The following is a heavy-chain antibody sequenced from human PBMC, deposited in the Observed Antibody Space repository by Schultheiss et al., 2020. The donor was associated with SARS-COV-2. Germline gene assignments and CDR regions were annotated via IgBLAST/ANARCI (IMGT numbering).Heavy chain of an antibody. J-gene: IGHJ4*02. CDR3: VKYGRDLGH. CDR1: GFTFSSYW. V-gene: IGHV3-7*01. CDR2: IKSDGSQK. D-gene: IGHD3/OR15-3a*01. Sequence: GGSLRLSCAASGFTFSSYWMSWVRQAPGKGLEWVANIKSDGSQKSYVDSVKGRFTISRDNAKNSLYLEMDSLRVEDTAVYYCVKYGRDLGHWGQGTLVTVSS.